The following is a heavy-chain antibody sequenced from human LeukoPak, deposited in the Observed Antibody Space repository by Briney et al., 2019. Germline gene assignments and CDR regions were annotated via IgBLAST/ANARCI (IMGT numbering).Heavy chain of an antibody. CDR1: GYTFTSYD. CDR2: MNPNSGNT. CDR3: ARDRGKGFDP. V-gene: IGHV1-8*01. J-gene: IGHJ5*02. D-gene: IGHD3-10*01. Sequence: ASVKVSCKASGYTFTSYDINWVRQATGQGLEWMGWMNPNSGNTGYAQKFQGRVTMTRDTSISTAYMELSRLRSDDTAVYYCARDRGKGFDPWGQGTLVTVSS.